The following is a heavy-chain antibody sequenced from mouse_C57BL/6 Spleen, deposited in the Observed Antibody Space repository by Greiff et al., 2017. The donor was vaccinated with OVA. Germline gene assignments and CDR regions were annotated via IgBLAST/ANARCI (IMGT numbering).Heavy chain of an antibody. CDR1: GFSLTSYG. Sequence: VQLKESGPGLVQPSQSLSITCTVSGFSLTSYGVHWVRQSPGKGLEWLGVIWSGGSTDYNAAFISSLSISKDNSKSQVFFKMNSLQADDTAIYYCARSGTMITLYYAMDYWGQGTSVTVSS. V-gene: IGHV2-2*01. CDR2: IWSGGST. CDR3: ARSGTMITLYYAMDY. D-gene: IGHD2-4*01. J-gene: IGHJ4*01.